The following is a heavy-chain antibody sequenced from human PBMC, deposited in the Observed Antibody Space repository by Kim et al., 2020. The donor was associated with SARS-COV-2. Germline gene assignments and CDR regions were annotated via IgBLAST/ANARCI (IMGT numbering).Heavy chain of an antibody. CDR3: ARDRPKYYDFWSGHNPPVRY. D-gene: IGHD3-3*01. Sequence: ASVKVSCKASGYTFTSYGISWVRQAPGQGLEWMGWISAYNGNTNYAQKLQGRVTMTTDTSTSTAYMELRSLRSDDTAVYYCARDRPKYYDFWSGHNPPVRYWGQGTLVTVSS. CDR2: ISAYNGNT. J-gene: IGHJ4*02. V-gene: IGHV1-18*01. CDR1: GYTFTSYG.